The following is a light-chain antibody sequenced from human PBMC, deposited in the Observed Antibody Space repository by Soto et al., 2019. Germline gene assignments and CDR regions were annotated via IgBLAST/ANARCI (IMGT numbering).Light chain of an antibody. CDR2: EVS. CDR3: SLYTSENAYV. CDR1: STDFVSYNR. Sequence: QSVLTQPPSVSGSPGQSVTISCTGTSTDFVSYNRVSWYQQPPGTAPKLMIYEVSKRPSGVPDRFSGSKSGNTASLTISGLQAADEADYYCSLYTSENAYVFGTGTQVTAL. V-gene: IGLV2-18*01. J-gene: IGLJ1*01.